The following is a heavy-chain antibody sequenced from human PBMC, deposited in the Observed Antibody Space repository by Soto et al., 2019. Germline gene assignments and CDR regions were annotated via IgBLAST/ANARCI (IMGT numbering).Heavy chain of an antibody. CDR3: AKSLMRVDYPCMDV. Sequence: HLLESGGGLVQPGGSLRLSCAASGFPFSNYAMTWVRQAPGKGLEWVSHISVTGVTSYYADSVRGRFTVSRDNSKVTLYFQMNSLRAEDSAVSYCAKSLMRVDYPCMDVWSQGTTVTV. CDR2: ISVTGVTS. J-gene: IGHJ6*02. D-gene: IGHD3-22*01. V-gene: IGHV3-23*01. CDR1: GFPFSNYA.